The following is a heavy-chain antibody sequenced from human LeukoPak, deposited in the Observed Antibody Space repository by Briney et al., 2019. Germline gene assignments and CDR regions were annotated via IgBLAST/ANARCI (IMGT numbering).Heavy chain of an antibody. CDR3: AKVGLVAGDLGDYFDY. D-gene: IGHD6-19*01. J-gene: IGHJ4*02. Sequence: GGALRLSCAASGFTFSSYGMHWVRQAPGKGLEWVAYIQYDGSNEQYADSVKGRFSISRDSSKNILYLQMNSLRAEDTAVYYCAKVGLVAGDLGDYFDYWGQGTLVTVSS. V-gene: IGHV3-30*02. CDR1: GFTFSSYG. CDR2: IQYDGSNE.